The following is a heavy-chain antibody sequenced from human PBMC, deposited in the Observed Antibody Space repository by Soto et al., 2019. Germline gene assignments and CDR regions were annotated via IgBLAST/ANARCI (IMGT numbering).Heavy chain of an antibody. D-gene: IGHD1-1*01. J-gene: IGHJ6*03. CDR2: IYYSGST. CDR1: GGSISSSSYY. Sequence: SETLSLTCTVSGGSISSSSYYWGWIRQPPGKGLEWIGSIYYSGSTYYNPSLKSRVTISVDTSKNQFSLKLSSVTAADTAVYYCARHKRDWNDGNYYYYMDVWGKGTTVTVSS. CDR3: ARHKRDWNDGNYYYYMDV. V-gene: IGHV4-39*01.